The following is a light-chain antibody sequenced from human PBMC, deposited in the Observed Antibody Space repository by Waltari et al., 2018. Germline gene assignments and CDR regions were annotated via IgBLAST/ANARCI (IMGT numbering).Light chain of an antibody. CDR3: HQYDTSPQT. V-gene: IGKV3-20*01. CDR1: QNIRGAY. J-gene: IGKJ1*01. CDR2: DSF. Sequence: EVVLTQSPGTLSFSQGERATLSCRASQNIRGAYLAWYQQRPGQAPRLLIYDSFIRATGIPDRFSGSGSGADFTLTISSLAPEDSAVYFCHQYDTSPQTFGQGTKVSIK.